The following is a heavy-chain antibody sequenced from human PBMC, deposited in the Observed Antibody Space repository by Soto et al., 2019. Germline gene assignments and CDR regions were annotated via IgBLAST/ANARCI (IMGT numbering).Heavy chain of an antibody. J-gene: IGHJ5*02. V-gene: IGHV4-31*03. Sequence: SETLSLTCTVSGGSISSGGYYWSWIRHHPGKGLEWIGYIYYSGSTYYNPSLKSRVTISVDTSKNQFSLKLSSVTAADTAVYYCARDCSNWNSSWFDPWGQGTLVTVSS. D-gene: IGHD1-7*01. CDR2: IYYSGST. CDR1: GGSISSGGYY. CDR3: ARDCSNWNSSWFDP.